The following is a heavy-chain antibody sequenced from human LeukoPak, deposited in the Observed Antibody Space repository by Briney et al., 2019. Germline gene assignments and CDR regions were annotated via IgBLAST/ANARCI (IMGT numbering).Heavy chain of an antibody. V-gene: IGHV4-59*01. CDR3: ARDPPFSFGAFDI. Sequence: SGTLSLTCTVSGGSISNYYWSWIRQPPGKGLEWIGYIHYSGSTNNNPSLKSRVTISVDTSKNQFSLKLTSVTAADTAVYYCARDPPFSFGAFDIWGQGTMVTVSS. D-gene: IGHD3-3*01. CDR1: GGSISNYY. CDR2: IHYSGST. J-gene: IGHJ3*02.